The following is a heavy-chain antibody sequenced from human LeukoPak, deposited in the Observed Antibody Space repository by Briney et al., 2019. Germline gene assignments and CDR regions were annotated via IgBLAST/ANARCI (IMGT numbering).Heavy chain of an antibody. CDR3: ARVRWGSYSFDY. Sequence: ASVKVSCKASGYTFTGYYMHWVRQAPGQGLEWMGRTNPNSGGTNYAQKFQGRVTMTRDTSISTAYMELSRLRSDDTAVYYCARVRWGSYSFDYWGQGTLVTVSS. CDR2: TNPNSGGT. V-gene: IGHV1-2*06. J-gene: IGHJ4*02. CDR1: GYTFTGYY. D-gene: IGHD3-16*01.